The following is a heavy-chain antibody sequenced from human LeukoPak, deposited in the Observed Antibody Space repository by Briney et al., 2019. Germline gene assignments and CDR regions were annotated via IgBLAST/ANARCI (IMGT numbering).Heavy chain of an antibody. V-gene: IGHV3-23*01. D-gene: IGHD3-3*01. CDR3: AKESRYDFWSGYYSCFDN. CDR1: GFTFSSYA. J-gene: IGHJ4*02. CDR2: ITDSGGGT. Sequence: PGGSLRLSCAASGFTFSSYAMNWVRQAPGKGLEWVSTITDSGGGTFYPGSVKGRFTISRDNSKNTLYLQMNSLRAEDTAVYYCAKESRYDFWSGYYSCFDNWGQGVLVTVSS.